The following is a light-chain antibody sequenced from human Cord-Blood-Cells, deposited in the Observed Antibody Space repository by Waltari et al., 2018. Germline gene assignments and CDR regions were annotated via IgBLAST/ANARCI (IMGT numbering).Light chain of an antibody. J-gene: IGLJ1*01. CDR3: QAWDSSTYV. CDR1: KLGDQY. CDR2: QDS. Sequence: SYELTQPPSVSVSPRQTASITCSGAKLGDQYACWYQQKPGQSPVLVIYQDSKRPSGIPERFSGSNSGNTATLTISGTQAMDEADYYCQAWDSSTYVFGTGTKVTVL. V-gene: IGLV3-1*01.